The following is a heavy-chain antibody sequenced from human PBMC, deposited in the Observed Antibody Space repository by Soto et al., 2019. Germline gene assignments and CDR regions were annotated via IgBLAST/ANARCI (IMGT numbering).Heavy chain of an antibody. Sequence: QVQLQESGPGLVKPSQTLSLTCTVSGGSISSGDYSWSWIRQPPGKGLEWIGYIYYSGSTYYNPSLKSRVTISVDTSKNQFSLKLSSVTAADTAVYYCARDYCSGGSCREYYFDYWGQGTLVTVSS. V-gene: IGHV4-30-4*01. D-gene: IGHD2-15*01. J-gene: IGHJ4*02. CDR3: ARDYCSGGSCREYYFDY. CDR2: IYYSGST. CDR1: GGSISSGDYS.